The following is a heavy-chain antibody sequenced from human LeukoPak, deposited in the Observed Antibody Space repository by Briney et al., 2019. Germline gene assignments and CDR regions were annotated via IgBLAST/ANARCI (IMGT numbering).Heavy chain of an antibody. CDR3: ARAAGGTSRDY. CDR1: GFTFSSYW. Sequence: PGGSLRLSCAASGFTFSSYWMHWVRQAPGKGLVWVSRVKNDGSNTIYADSVKGRFTISKDNTKNTLYLQMNSLRAEDTAVYYCARAAGGTSRDYWGQGTLVTVSS. CDR2: VKNDGSNT. D-gene: IGHD1-26*01. J-gene: IGHJ4*02. V-gene: IGHV3-74*01.